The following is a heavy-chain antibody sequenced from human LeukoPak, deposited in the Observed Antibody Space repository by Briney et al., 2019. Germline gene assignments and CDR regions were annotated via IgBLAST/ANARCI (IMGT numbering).Heavy chain of an antibody. Sequence: GGSLRLSCTASGFSFSTSWMSWVRQTPGKGLEWVANIKKDGSEEYYVDSVKTRFTISRDNAKNSLYLQLNSVIVEDTAVYYCTRLSTSVAGGDHWGQGTLVIVSS. CDR3: TRLSTSVAGGDH. V-gene: IGHV3-7*01. D-gene: IGHD6-19*01. J-gene: IGHJ4*02. CDR2: IKKDGSEE. CDR1: GFSFSTSW.